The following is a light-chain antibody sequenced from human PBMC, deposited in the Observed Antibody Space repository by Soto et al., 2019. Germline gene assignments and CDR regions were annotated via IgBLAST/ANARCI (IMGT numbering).Light chain of an antibody. J-gene: IGKJ5*01. Sequence: EIVLTQSPATLSLSPGERATLSCRASPSVTNYLAWYQQKPGQPPRLLIYGAFNRAAGIPARFSGSRSGTDFTITISSLEPEDSAVYYCQQRNIWPPVTFGQGTRLEIK. CDR2: GAF. V-gene: IGKV3-11*01. CDR1: PSVTNY. CDR3: QQRNIWPPVT.